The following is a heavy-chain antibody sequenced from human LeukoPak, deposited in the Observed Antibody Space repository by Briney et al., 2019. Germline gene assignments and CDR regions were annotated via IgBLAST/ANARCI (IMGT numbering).Heavy chain of an antibody. D-gene: IGHD3-22*01. CDR2: IYYSGST. J-gene: IGHJ3*02. Sequence: WVRQAPGKGLEWIGSIYYSGSTYYNPSLKSRVTISVDTSKNQFSLKPSSVTAADTAVYYCARGRYYDSSGYYPNHDAFDIWGQGTMVTVSS. V-gene: IGHV4-39*07. CDR3: ARGRYYDSSGYYPNHDAFDI.